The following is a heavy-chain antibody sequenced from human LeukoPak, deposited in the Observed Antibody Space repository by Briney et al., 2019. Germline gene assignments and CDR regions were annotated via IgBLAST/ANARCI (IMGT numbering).Heavy chain of an antibody. CDR1: GFILSSYW. CDR2: ISSSSSYI. D-gene: IGHD2-8*01. Sequence: GGSLRLSCGASGFILSSYWMSWVRQAPGKGLEWVSSISSSSSYIFYADSVKGRFTISRDNAKNSLYLQMNSLRAEDMALYYCAKDVGPGGAYCTNGVCYIGGFDIWGQGTMVTVSS. CDR3: AKDVGPGGAYCTNGVCYIGGFDI. J-gene: IGHJ3*02. V-gene: IGHV3-21*04.